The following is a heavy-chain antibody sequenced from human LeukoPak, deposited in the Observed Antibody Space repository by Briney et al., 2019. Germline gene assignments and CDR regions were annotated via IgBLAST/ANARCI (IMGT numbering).Heavy chain of an antibody. D-gene: IGHD2-2*01. Sequence: PSDTLSLTCTVSGGSISTYYGTWIRQPPGKGLEWIGCIYYSGTTHYNPSLTIRITISVDTSTTQFSLNLSSVTAAETAVYYCARRVTRRGAYYFDYWDQGTLVTVSS. CDR2: IYYSGTT. CDR3: ARRVTRRGAYYFDY. V-gene: IGHV4-59*08. J-gene: IGHJ4*02. CDR1: GGSISTYY.